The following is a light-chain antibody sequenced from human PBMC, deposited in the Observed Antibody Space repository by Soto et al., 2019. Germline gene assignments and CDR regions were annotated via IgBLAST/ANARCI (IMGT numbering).Light chain of an antibody. CDR3: SSFTSSSTYV. CDR2: DVS. V-gene: IGLV2-14*01. CDR1: SSDVGGYNY. J-gene: IGLJ1*01. Sequence: QSVLTQPRSVSGSPGQSVTISCTGTSSDVGGYNYVSWYQQHPGKAPKLMMYDVSNRPSGVSNRFSGSKSGNTASLTISGLQAEDEADYYCSSFTSSSTYVFGSGTKVTV.